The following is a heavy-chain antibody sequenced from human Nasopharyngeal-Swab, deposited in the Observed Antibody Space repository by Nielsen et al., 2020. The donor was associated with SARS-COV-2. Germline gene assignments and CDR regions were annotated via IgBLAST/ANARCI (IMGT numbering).Heavy chain of an antibody. D-gene: IGHD6-19*01. J-gene: IGHJ4*02. Sequence: VCEAPAKGLEWVSRITGDGRNTRYADSVKGRFTISRDNAKNALYLQMNSLRVEDTAGYCCARPVDDSSGNEFHYWGQGTLVTVSS. CDR3: ARPVDDSSGNEFHY. CDR2: ITGDGRNT. V-gene: IGHV3-74*01.